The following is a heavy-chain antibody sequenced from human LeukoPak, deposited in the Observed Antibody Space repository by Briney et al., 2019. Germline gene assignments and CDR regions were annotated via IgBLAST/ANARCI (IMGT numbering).Heavy chain of an antibody. CDR3: AKDAPRSSGWFFLDY. CDR2: IFPSGGEI. D-gene: IGHD6-19*01. Sequence: GGSLTLSCAASGFTFSTFAMIWVRQPPGKGLEWVSSIFPSGGEIHYADSVRGRFTISRDNSKSNLSLQMNSLGAADTAVYYCAKDAPRSSGWFFLDYWGQGTLVTVSP. CDR1: GFTFSTFA. V-gene: IGHV3-23*01. J-gene: IGHJ4*02.